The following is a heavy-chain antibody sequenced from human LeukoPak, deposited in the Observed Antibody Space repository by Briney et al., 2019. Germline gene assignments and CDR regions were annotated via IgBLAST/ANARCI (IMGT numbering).Heavy chain of an antibody. D-gene: IGHD1-26*01. V-gene: IGHV3-74*01. CDR3: ARSGSLATTSHDAFDV. CDR2: INTDGSST. CDR1: GFTFSSYW. Sequence: GRSLRLSCAASGFTFSSYWMHWVRQVPGKGLLWVSRINTDGSSTISADSVRGRFSISRDNAKNTVFLQVNSLRAEDTAVYYCARSGSLATTSHDAFDVWGQGTMVAVSS. J-gene: IGHJ3*01.